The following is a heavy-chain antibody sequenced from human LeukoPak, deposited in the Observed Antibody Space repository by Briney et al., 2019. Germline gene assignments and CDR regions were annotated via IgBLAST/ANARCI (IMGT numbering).Heavy chain of an antibody. CDR2: IIPILGIA. Sequence: SVKVSCKASGGTFSSYAISWVRQAPGQGLEWMGRIIPILGIANYAQKFQGRVTITADKSTSTAYMGLSSLRSEDTAVYYCARDDSSGYYYPNYFDYWGRGTLVTVSS. CDR3: ARDDSSGYYYPNYFDY. D-gene: IGHD3-22*01. J-gene: IGHJ4*02. V-gene: IGHV1-69*04. CDR1: GGTFSSYA.